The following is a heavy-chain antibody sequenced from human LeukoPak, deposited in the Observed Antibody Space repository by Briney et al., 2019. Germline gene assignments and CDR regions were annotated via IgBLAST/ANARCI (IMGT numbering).Heavy chain of an antibody. J-gene: IGHJ4*02. V-gene: IGHV3-64*04. D-gene: IGHD5-24*01. Sequence: GGSLRLSCSASGFTFSTNAMHWVRQAPGKGLEFVSAITSNGGSTYYADSVKGRFTISRDNSKNTLYLQMNSLRAEDTAVYYCVRSFSGSREYWGQGTLVTVSS. CDR3: VRSFSGSREY. CDR2: ITSNGGST. CDR1: GFTFSTNA.